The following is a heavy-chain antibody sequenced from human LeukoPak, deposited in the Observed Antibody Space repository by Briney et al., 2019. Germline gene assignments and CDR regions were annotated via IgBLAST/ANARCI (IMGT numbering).Heavy chain of an antibody. D-gene: IGHD6-13*01. Sequence: PSQTLSLTCAVYGGAFSGYYWSWIRQPPGQELEWIGEINHCGSTNYNPSLKSRVTISVDTSKSQFSLKLSSVTAAHTAVYYCARGGGQQLVPLDYWGQGTLGTVSS. CDR1: GGAFSGYY. CDR2: INHCGST. V-gene: IGHV4-34*01. J-gene: IGHJ4*02. CDR3: ARGGGQQLVPLDY.